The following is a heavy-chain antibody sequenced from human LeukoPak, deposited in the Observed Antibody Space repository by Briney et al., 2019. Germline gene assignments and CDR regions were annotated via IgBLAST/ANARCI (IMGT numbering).Heavy chain of an antibody. J-gene: IGHJ4*02. CDR3: ARGGGMTTVTTVDY. CDR2: IYYTGST. D-gene: IGHD4-17*01. V-gene: IGHV4-59*01. CDR1: GASISSYY. Sequence: SETLSLTCTVSGASISSYYWSWIRQPPGKGLEWIGHIYYTGSTDYNPSLKSRVTISVDTSKNQFSLKLSSVTAADTAVYYCARGGGMTTVTTVDYWGQGTLVTVSS.